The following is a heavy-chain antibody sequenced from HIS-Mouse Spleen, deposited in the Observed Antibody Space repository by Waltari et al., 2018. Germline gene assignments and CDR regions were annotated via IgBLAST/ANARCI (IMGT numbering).Heavy chain of an antibody. CDR3: AREIPYSSSWYDWYFDL. V-gene: IGHV4-39*07. J-gene: IGHJ2*01. CDR2: IYYSGST. Sequence: QLQLQESGPGLVKPSETLSLPCTVPGGPISLSSYYWGGIRQPPGKGLEWIGSIYYSGSTYYNPSLKSRVTISVDTSKNQFSLKLSSVTAADTAVYYCAREIPYSSSWYDWYFDLWGRGTLVTVSS. D-gene: IGHD6-13*01. CDR1: GGPISLSSYY.